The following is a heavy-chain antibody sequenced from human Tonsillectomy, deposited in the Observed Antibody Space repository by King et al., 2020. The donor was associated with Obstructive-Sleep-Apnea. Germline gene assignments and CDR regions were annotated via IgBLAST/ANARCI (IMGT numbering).Heavy chain of an antibody. CDR2: IYPDDSET. J-gene: IGHJ2*01. CDR1: AYSFTSYW. V-gene: IGHV5-51*01. CDR3: ARHRVSGWYFDL. Sequence: VQLVQSGTEVQKPGESLKISCKGSAYSFTSYWIGWVRQMPGKGLEWMGIIYPDDSETRYNPTFQDQATISTDKPISTPYLQWSSLKASDTAMYYCARHRVSGWYFDLWGRGTLVTVSS. D-gene: IGHD2-8*01.